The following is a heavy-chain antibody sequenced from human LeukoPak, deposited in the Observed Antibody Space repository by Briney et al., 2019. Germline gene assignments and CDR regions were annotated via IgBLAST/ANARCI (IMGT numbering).Heavy chain of an antibody. J-gene: IGHJ3*02. Sequence: ASVKVSCKASGYTFTSYGISWVRQAPGQGLEWMGGIIPIFGTANYAQKFQGRVTITADESTSTAYMELSSLRSEDTAVYYCARGVVPAAMMHAFDIWGQGTMVTVSS. CDR1: GYTFTSYG. D-gene: IGHD2-2*01. V-gene: IGHV1-69*13. CDR3: ARGVVPAAMMHAFDI. CDR2: IIPIFGTA.